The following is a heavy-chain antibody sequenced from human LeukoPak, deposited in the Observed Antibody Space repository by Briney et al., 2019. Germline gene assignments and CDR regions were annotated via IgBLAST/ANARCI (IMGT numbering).Heavy chain of an antibody. D-gene: IGHD2/OR15-2a*01. V-gene: IGHV4-59*01. CDR1: GGSISSYY. CDR2: IYYSGST. J-gene: IGHJ4*02. Sequence: SETLSLTCTVSGGSISSYYWSWIRQPPGKGLEWIGYIYYSGSTNYNPSLKSRVTISVDTSKNQFSLKLSSVTAADTAVYYCARGIQATTYDQWYYFDYWGQGTLVTVSS. CDR3: ARGIQATTYDQWYYFDY.